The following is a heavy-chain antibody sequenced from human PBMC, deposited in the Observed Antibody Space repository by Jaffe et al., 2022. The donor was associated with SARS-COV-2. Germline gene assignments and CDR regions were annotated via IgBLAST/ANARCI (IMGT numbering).Heavy chain of an antibody. Sequence: EVQLLESGGGLVRPGGSLRLSCAASGFTFSSYAMTWVRQAPGKGLEWISDVSSSGSTTYYADSVKGRFTISRDNSKNTLHLQMSSLRAEDTAIYYCARVGGGAVLDDDYWGQGTLVTVSS. V-gene: IGHV3-23*01. J-gene: IGHJ4*02. CDR3: ARVGGGAVLDDDY. CDR2: VSSSGSTT. D-gene: IGHD3-10*01. CDR1: GFTFSSYA.